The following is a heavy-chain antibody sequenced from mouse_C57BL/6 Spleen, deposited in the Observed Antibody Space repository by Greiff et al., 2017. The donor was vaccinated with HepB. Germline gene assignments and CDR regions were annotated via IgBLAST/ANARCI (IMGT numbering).Heavy chain of an antibody. V-gene: IGHV1-9*01. D-gene: IGHD2-2*01. CDR1: GYTFTGYW. J-gene: IGHJ3*01. Sequence: QVQLKQSGAELMKPGASVKLSCKATGYTFTGYWIEWVKQRPGHGLEWIGEILPGSGSTNYNEKFKGKATFTADTSSNTAYMQLSSLTTEDSAIYYCARGGATMVTTGRFAYWGQGTLVTVSA. CDR2: ILPGSGST. CDR3: ARGGATMVTTGRFAY.